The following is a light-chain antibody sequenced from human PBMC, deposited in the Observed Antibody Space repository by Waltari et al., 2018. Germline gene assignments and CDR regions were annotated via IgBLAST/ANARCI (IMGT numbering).Light chain of an antibody. CDR1: TSNIGAGHD. J-gene: IGLJ2*01. V-gene: IGLV1-40*01. CDR2: GNT. Sequence: QSVLTQPPSVSGTPGQRVTISCSGSTSNIGAGHDVHWYQHLPGTAPKLLIFGNTHRPSGVPDRFSCSKSGTSASLAITGLQADDEADYFCQSFDNMLSGGVVFGGGTKLAVL. CDR3: QSFDNMLSGGVV.